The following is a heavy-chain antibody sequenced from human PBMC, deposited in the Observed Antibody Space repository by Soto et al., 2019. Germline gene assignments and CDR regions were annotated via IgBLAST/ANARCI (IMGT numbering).Heavy chain of an antibody. CDR3: AKVSMYAAYYFNY. Sequence: GGSLRLSCAASGFTFSSYGMHWVRQAPGKGLEWVAVISYDGSNKYYADSVKGRFTISRANSKNTLYLQMNSLRAEDTAVYYCAKVSMYAAYYFNYCGQGTRVTVSS. CDR1: GFTFSSYG. D-gene: IGHD2-8*01. V-gene: IGHV3-30*18. J-gene: IGHJ4*02. CDR2: ISYDGSNK.